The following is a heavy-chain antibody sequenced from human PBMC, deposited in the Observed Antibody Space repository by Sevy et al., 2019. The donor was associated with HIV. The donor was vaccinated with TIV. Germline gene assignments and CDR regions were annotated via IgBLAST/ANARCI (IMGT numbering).Heavy chain of an antibody. CDR3: ARGLRFLEWLPDYYYGMDV. Sequence: ASVKVSCKASGYTFTSYDINWVRQATGQGLEWMGWMNPNSGNTGYAQKFQGRVTITRNTSISTAYMELSSLRSEETAVYYCARGLRFLEWLPDYYYGMDVWGQGTTVTVSS. V-gene: IGHV1-8*03. CDR2: MNPNSGNT. CDR1: GYTFTSYD. J-gene: IGHJ6*02. D-gene: IGHD3-3*01.